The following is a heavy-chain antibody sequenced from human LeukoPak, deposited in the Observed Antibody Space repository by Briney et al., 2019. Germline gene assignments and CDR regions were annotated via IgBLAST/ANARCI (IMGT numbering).Heavy chain of an antibody. Sequence: GGSLRITCAASGFTFGRFWMSWVRQAPGKGLEWVANIKQDGSETHYVDSVRGRFTIPRDNANNSLFLQMNSLRVEDTAMYYCATGDSSGWYEFGYWGQGTLVTVSS. J-gene: IGHJ4*02. CDR3: ATGDSSGWYEFGY. D-gene: IGHD6-19*01. CDR2: IKQDGSET. V-gene: IGHV3-7*01. CDR1: GFTFGRFW.